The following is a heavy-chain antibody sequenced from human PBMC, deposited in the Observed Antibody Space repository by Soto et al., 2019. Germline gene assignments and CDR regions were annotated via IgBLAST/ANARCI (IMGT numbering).Heavy chain of an antibody. CDR3: ARGITGTTFDY. Sequence: GGSLRLSCIPSGFIVSHNYMSWVRQAPGTGLEWVSVIYSSGATYYADSVKGRFTISRDDSKNTLYLQMNSLRAEDTAVYYCARGITGTTFDYWGQGTLVTVSS. CDR2: IYSSGAT. J-gene: IGHJ4*02. CDR1: GFIVSHNY. V-gene: IGHV3-53*01. D-gene: IGHD1-20*01.